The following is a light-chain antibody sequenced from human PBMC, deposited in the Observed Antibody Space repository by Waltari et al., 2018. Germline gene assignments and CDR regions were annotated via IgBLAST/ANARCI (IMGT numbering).Light chain of an antibody. J-gene: IGKJ4*01. Sequence: EIVLTQSPGTLSLSPGERATLSCRASQSVDLHYLAWYQQKPGQAPRLLIYGASSRSTGIPDRFSGSVSGTDFTLTISRLEPEDFAVYHCQQYGKSPLTFGGGTKVEIK. CDR2: GAS. CDR1: QSVDLHY. CDR3: QQYGKSPLT. V-gene: IGKV3-20*01.